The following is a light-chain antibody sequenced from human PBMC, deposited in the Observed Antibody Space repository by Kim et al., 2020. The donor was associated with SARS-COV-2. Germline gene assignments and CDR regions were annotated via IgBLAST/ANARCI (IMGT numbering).Light chain of an antibody. J-gene: IGLJ1*01. Sequence: SVSPGQTVSITCSGDKLGDKYVCWYHQKPGQSPVLVIYQDSKRPSGIPERFSGSISGNTATLTISGTQAMDEADYYCQAWDSSTGVFGTGTKVTVL. CDR1: KLGDKY. CDR3: QAWDSSTGV. V-gene: IGLV3-1*01. CDR2: QDS.